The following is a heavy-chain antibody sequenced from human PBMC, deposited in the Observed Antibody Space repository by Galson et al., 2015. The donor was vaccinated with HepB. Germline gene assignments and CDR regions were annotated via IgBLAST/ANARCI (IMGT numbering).Heavy chain of an antibody. CDR3: AREPMLPMGFDY. CDR2: IFMSGSS. Sequence: ETLSLTCTVSGGSINSEYWSWIRQAAGKGPEYIGRIFMSGSSNYNPSLKSRATMSIDTSRSQISLKMKSWTAADTAMYYCAREPMLPMGFDYWGQGILVTVSS. CDR1: GGSINSEY. V-gene: IGHV4-4*07. D-gene: IGHD3-10*02. J-gene: IGHJ4*02.